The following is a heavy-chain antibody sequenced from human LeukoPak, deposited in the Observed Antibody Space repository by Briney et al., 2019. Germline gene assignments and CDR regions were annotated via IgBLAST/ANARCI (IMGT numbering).Heavy chain of an antibody. J-gene: IGHJ3*02. CDR2: ISAYNGDT. V-gene: IGHV1-18*01. Sequence: ASVKVSCKASGYTFTRFGISWVRQAPGQGLEWMGWISAYNGDTNYAQKLQGRVTMTTDTSTNTAYMELRSLRSDDTAVYYCARRIVVVPAAADAFDIWGQGTMVTVSS. CDR3: ARRIVVVPAAADAFDI. D-gene: IGHD2-2*01. CDR1: GYTFTRFG.